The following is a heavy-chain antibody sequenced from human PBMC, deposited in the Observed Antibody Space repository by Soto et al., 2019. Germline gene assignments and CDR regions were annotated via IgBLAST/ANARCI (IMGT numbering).Heavy chain of an antibody. CDR1: GYTFTSYG. CDR2: ISAYNGNT. V-gene: IGHV1-18*01. Sequence: QVQLVQSGAEVKKPGASVKVSCKASGYTFTSYGISWVRQAPGQGLEWMGWISAYNGNTNYAQKVQGRVTMTTDTSTSTAYMELRRLRSDDTAVYSCARENILLVPAALYGMDVWGQGTKVTVSS. CDR3: ARENILLVPAALYGMDV. D-gene: IGHD2-2*01. J-gene: IGHJ6*02.